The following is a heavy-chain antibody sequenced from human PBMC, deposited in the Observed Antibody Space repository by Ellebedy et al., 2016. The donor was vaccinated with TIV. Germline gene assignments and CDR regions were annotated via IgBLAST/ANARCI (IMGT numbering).Heavy chain of an antibody. D-gene: IGHD2-21*02. V-gene: IGHV1-69*04. CDR2: IIPILGIA. CDR1: GDTFSSYA. CDR3: ARDSGAYCGGDCYNMDY. J-gene: IGHJ4*02. Sequence: AASVKVSCKASGDTFSSYAISWVRQAPGQGLEWMGRIIPILGIANYAQKFQGRVTITADKSTSTAYMELSSLRSEDTAVYYCARDSGAYCGGDCYNMDYWGQGTLVTVSS.